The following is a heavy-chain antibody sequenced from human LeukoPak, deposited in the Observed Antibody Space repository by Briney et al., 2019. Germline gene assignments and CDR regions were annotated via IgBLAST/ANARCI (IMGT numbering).Heavy chain of an antibody. CDR2: ISSSGSTI. V-gene: IGHV3-48*03. J-gene: IGHJ4*02. Sequence: GGSLRLSCAASGFTFSSYEMNWVRQAPGKGLEWVSYISSSGSTIYYADSVKGRFTISRDNAKNSLYLQMNSLRAEDTAVYYCARFGGDYGDVRIGDYWGQGTLVTVSS. D-gene: IGHD4-17*01. CDR3: ARFGGDYGDVRIGDY. CDR1: GFTFSSYE.